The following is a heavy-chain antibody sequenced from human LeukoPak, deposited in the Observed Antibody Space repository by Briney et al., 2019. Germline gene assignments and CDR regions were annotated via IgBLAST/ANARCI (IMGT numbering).Heavy chain of an antibody. J-gene: IGHJ4*02. CDR3: ATSRGKHGPIDY. CDR1: GGSISSGGYY. Sequence: PSETLSLTCTVSGGSISSGGYYWSWIRQHPGKGLEWIGYIYYSGSTYYNPSLKSRVTISVDTSKNQFSLKLSSVTAADTAVYYCATSRGKHGPIDYWGQGTLVTVSS. D-gene: IGHD1-1*01. CDR2: IYYSGST. V-gene: IGHV4-31*03.